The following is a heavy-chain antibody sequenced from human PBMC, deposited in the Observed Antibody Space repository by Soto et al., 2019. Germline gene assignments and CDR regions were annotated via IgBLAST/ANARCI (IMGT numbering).Heavy chain of an antibody. V-gene: IGHV5-51*01. CDR3: SSILSRGSYKAFVI. Sequence: GEALKIPWNGSGWIFTRYWIVLVRQMPGEGMEGVGSIYPGDSDTRYSPSFEGQVTISADKSISPAYLQWSSLKASDTAMYYCSSILSRGSYKAFVIWGQGTM. D-gene: IGHD3-10*01. CDR1: GWIFTRYW. J-gene: IGHJ3*02. CDR2: IYPGDSDT.